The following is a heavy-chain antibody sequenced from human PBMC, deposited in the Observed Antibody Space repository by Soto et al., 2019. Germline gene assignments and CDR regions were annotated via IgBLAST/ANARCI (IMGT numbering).Heavy chain of an antibody. D-gene: IGHD2-15*01. J-gene: IGHJ6*02. V-gene: IGHV3-23*01. CDR2: ISGSGGST. CDR3: AKRSRIFYGMDV. Sequence: GGSLRLSCAASGFTFSSYAMSWVRQAPGKGLEWVSAISGSGGSTYYADSVKGRFTISRDNSKNTLHLQMNSLRAEDTAVYYCAKRSRIFYGMDVWGQGTTVTVSS. CDR1: GFTFSSYA.